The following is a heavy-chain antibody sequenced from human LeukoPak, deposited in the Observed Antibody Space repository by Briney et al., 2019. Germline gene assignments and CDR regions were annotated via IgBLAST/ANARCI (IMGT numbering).Heavy chain of an antibody. CDR3: AMDRFDY. Sequence: ASVKVSCKASGYTFTSYGISWVRQAPGQRLEWMGWINAGNGNTKYSQKFQGRVTITRDTSASTAYMELSSLRSEDTAVYYCAMDRFDYWGQGTLVTVSS. J-gene: IGHJ4*02. D-gene: IGHD3/OR15-3a*01. V-gene: IGHV1-3*01. CDR2: INAGNGNT. CDR1: GYTFTSYG.